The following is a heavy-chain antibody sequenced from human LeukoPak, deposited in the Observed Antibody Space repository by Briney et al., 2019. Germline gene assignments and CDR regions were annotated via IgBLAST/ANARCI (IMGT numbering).Heavy chain of an antibody. CDR2: INHSGST. J-gene: IGHJ4*02. Sequence: ASETLSLTCAVYGGSFSGYYWSWIRQPPGKGLEWIGEINHSGSTNYNPSLKRRVTISVDTSKNQFSLKLSSVTAADTAVYYCARRPLWFGELYYFDYWGQGTLVTVSS. D-gene: IGHD3-10*01. CDR1: GGSFSGYY. V-gene: IGHV4-34*01. CDR3: ARRPLWFGELYYFDY.